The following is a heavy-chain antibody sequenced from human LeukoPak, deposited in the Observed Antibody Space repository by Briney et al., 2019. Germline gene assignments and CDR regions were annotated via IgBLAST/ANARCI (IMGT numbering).Heavy chain of an antibody. D-gene: IGHD3-9*01. CDR1: GGSISSSNW. J-gene: IGHJ4*02. V-gene: IGHV4-4*02. CDR3: ARAGIGEFPTDYDILTGYHPLDY. CDR2: IYHSGST. Sequence: SETLSLTCAVSGGSISSSNWWSWVRQPPGKGLEWIGEIYHSGSTNYNPSLKSRVTISVDTSKNQFSLKLSSVTAADTAVYYCARAGIGEFPTDYDILTGYHPLDYWGQGTLVTVSS.